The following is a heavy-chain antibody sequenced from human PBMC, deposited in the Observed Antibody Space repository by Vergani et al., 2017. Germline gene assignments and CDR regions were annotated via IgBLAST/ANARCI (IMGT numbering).Heavy chain of an antibody. Sequence: EVQLVESGGGLVKPGGYLRLSCAASGFTFSNAWMSWVRQAPGKGLECVGRIKSKTDGGTTDYAAPVKGRFTISRDDSKNTLYLQMNSLKTEDTAVYYCTTDGARRITIFGVVIFDYWGQGTLVTVSS. J-gene: IGHJ4*02. CDR2: IKSKTDGGTT. CDR3: TTDGARRITIFGVVIFDY. CDR1: GFTFSNAW. V-gene: IGHV3-15*01. D-gene: IGHD3-3*01.